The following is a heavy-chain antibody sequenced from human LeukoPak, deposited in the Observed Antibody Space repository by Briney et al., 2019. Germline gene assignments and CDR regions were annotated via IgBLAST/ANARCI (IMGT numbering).Heavy chain of an antibody. CDR1: GFTFSSYG. J-gene: IGHJ4*02. V-gene: IGHV3-23*01. Sequence: AGGSLRLSCAASGFTFSSYGMSWVRQAPGKGLEWVSAISGSGGSTYYADSVKGRFTISRDNSKNTLYLQMNSLRAEDTAVYYCAKSGYSYGLPRPKYFDYWGQGTLVTVSS. CDR3: AKSGYSYGLPRPKYFDY. D-gene: IGHD5-18*01. CDR2: ISGSGGST.